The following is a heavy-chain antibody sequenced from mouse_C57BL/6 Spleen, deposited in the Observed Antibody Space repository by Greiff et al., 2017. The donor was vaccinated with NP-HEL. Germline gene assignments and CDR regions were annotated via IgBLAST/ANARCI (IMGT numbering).Heavy chain of an antibody. J-gene: IGHJ1*03. CDR2: IHPNSGST. CDR1: GYTFTSYW. Sequence: QVQLQQPGAELVKPGASVKLSCKASGYTFTSYWMHWVKQRPGQGLEWIGMIHPNSGSTNYNEKFKSKATLTVDKSSSTAYMQLSSLTSEDSAVYYCARDQDGYYEYFDVWGTGTTVTVSS. D-gene: IGHD2-3*01. CDR3: ARDQDGYYEYFDV. V-gene: IGHV1-64*01.